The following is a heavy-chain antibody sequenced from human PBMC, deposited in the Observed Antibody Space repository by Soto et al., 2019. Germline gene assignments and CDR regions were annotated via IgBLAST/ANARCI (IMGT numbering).Heavy chain of an antibody. J-gene: IGHJ6*02. Sequence: GCLRRACSASGFTFSDYTLNWVRQAPGKGLQWVASTTSSSIYKYYADSMKGRFTISRDNAENSLYLEMNSLSAEDTAVYYCERVRREGIAIAQMDVWGQGTKVTVYS. CDR2: TTSSSIYK. CDR1: GFTFSDYT. V-gene: IGHV3-21*01. CDR3: ERVRREGIAIAQMDV. D-gene: IGHD2-21*01.